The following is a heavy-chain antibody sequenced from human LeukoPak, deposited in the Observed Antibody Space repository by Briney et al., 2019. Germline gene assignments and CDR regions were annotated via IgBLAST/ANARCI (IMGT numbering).Heavy chain of an antibody. Sequence: PGGSLRLSCAASGFTFSSYAMHWVRQAPGKGLEWVSTISGSGGNTYYADSVKGRFTISRDNSKNTLYLQMNSLRVEDTAMYYCAKERATTTAFDYWGQGTLVTVSS. CDR3: AKERATTTAFDY. J-gene: IGHJ4*02. CDR2: ISGSGGNT. V-gene: IGHV3-23*01. CDR1: GFTFSSYA. D-gene: IGHD4-17*01.